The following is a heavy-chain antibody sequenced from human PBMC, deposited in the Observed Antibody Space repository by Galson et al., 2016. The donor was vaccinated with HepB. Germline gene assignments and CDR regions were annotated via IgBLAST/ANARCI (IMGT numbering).Heavy chain of an antibody. J-gene: IGHJ4*02. CDR2: ISHSGNTR. CDR1: GFSFNDFY. D-gene: IGHD1-1*01. V-gene: IGHV3-11*01. CDR3: ARDVKNWTGDRRLFDL. Sequence: SLRLSCAASGFSFNDFYMRWIRQPPGKALEWISYISHSGNTREYADSVKGRFTVSRDNNKNSVYLQLNSLRAEDTALYYCARDVKNWTGDRRLFDLWGQGTLVAVSS.